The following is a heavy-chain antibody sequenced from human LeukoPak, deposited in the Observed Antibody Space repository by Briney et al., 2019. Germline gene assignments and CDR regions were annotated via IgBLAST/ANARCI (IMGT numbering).Heavy chain of an antibody. J-gene: IGHJ4*02. D-gene: IGHD3-22*01. Sequence: SVKVSCKASGGTFSSYAISWVRQAPGQGLEWRGGIIPIFGTANYAQKFQGRVTITADESTSTAYMELSSLRSEDTAVYYCAIDSSGYYSRGYFDYWGQGTLVTVSS. CDR1: GGTFSSYA. CDR2: IIPIFGTA. CDR3: AIDSSGYYSRGYFDY. V-gene: IGHV1-69*13.